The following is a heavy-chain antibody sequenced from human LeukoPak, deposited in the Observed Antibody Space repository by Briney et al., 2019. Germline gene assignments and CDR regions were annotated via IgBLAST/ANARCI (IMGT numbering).Heavy chain of an antibody. V-gene: IGHV4-34*01. CDR3: ARGLFDY. CDR1: GGSFSDYD. Sequence: SEILSLTCAVYGGSFSDYDRSWIRQPPWKGLEWIVEINHSGSTNYNPSLKSRVTISVDTSKNQFSLKLSSVTAADTAVYYCARGLFDYWGQGTLVTVSS. CDR2: INHSGST. D-gene: IGHD3-10*01. J-gene: IGHJ4*02.